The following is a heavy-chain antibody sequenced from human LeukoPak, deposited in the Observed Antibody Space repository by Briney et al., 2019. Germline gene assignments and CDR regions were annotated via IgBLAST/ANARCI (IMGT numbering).Heavy chain of an antibody. CDR2: INPNSGGT. V-gene: IGHV1-2*02. D-gene: IGHD3-22*01. CDR1: GYTFTGYH. J-gene: IGHJ4*02. Sequence: ASVKVSCKASGYTFTGYHMHWVRQAPGQGLEWMGWINPNSGGTNYAQKFQGRVTMTRDTSISTAYMELSRLRSDDTAVYYCARDSGYYDSSGYYPFDYWGQGTLVTVSS. CDR3: ARDSGYYDSSGYYPFDY.